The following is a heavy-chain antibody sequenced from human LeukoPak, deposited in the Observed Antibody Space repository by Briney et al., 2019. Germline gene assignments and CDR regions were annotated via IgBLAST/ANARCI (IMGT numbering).Heavy chain of an antibody. Sequence: SETLSLTCTVSGDSISSYYWSWIRQPPGEGLEWIGYIYYRGSTNYNPSLKSRVTISVDTSKNQFSLKLSSVTAADTAIYYCAREGGNSLWYFDLWGRGTLVTVSS. CDR3: AREGGNSLWYFDL. CDR1: GDSISSYY. D-gene: IGHD4-23*01. CDR2: IYYRGST. J-gene: IGHJ2*01. V-gene: IGHV4-59*01.